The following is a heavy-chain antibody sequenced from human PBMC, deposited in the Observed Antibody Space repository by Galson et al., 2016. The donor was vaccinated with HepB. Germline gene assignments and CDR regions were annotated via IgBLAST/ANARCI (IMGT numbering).Heavy chain of an antibody. CDR3: ATGYYASGRSDFDY. V-gene: IGHV1-18*01. CDR2: ISAYNGDT. J-gene: IGHJ4*02. D-gene: IGHD3-10*01. Sequence: SVKVSCKASGYTFTNYGISWVRQAPGHGLEWMGWISAYNGDTSYAQKLQGRVTMTTDTSTSTAYMALRSLGSVDKAVYYYATGYYASGRSDFDYLGQGTLVTVSS. CDR1: GYTFTNYG.